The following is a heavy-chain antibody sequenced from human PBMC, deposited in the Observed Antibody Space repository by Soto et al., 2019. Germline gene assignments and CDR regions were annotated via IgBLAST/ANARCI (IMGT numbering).Heavy chain of an antibody. V-gene: IGHV4-61*01. CDR3: AREITNDFWSGPGGNWFDP. Sequence: SETLSLTCTVSGGSVSSGSYYWSWIRQPPGKGLEWIGYIYYSGSTNYNPSLKSRVTIPVDTSKNQFSLKLSSVTAADTAVYYCAREITNDFWSGPGGNWFDPWGQGTLVTVS. J-gene: IGHJ5*02. CDR1: GGSVSSGSYY. D-gene: IGHD3-3*01. CDR2: IYYSGST.